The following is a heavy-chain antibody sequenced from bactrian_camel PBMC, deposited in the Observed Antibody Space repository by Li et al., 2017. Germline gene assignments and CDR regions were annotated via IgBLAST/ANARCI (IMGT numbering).Heavy chain of an antibody. Sequence: HVQLVESGGGSVQAGESLRLSCAGTGISLRSAFCVGWFRQAPGKERAAVAAHYTGTATKYVADSVKGRFTISKDNAKNTLYLQMNSLKPDDTAMYYCAADFVWDGLGTFHRCPEDFGYWGQGTQVTVS. CDR3: AADFVWDGLGTFHRCPEDFGY. J-gene: IGHJ6*01. V-gene: IGHV3S1*01. D-gene: IGHD5*01. CDR1: GISLRSAFC. CDR2: HYTGTATK.